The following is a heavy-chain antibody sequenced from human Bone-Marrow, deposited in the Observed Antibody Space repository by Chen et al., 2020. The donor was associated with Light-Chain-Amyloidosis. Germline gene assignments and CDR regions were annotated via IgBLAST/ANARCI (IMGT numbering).Heavy chain of an antibody. Sequence: QVQLQESGPGLVKPSETLSLTCAVSGYSIRSGYYWGWIRQPPGKGLEWIGTIYQSGSTYYNPSLRSRVTISVDTSKNQFSLKLSSVTAADTAVYYCARVAGPRNWFDPWGQGTLVTVSS. J-gene: IGHJ5*02. V-gene: IGHV4-38-2*01. CDR1: GYSIRSGYY. CDR2: IYQSGST. CDR3: ARVAGPRNWFDP.